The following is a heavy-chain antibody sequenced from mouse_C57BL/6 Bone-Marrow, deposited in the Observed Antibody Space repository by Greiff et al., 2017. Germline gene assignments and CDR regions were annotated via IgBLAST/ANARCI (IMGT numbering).Heavy chain of an antibody. CDR3: ARSGYYGYY. CDR2: IYPGDGDT. V-gene: IGHV1-80*01. Sequence: QVQLQQSGAELVKPGASVKISCKASGYAFSSYWMNWVKQRPGKGLEWIGKIYPGDGDTNYNGKFKGKATLTADKSSSTAYMQLSILTAEDTAVYFCARSGYYGYYWGQGTTLTVSA. D-gene: IGHD1-1*01. J-gene: IGHJ2*01. CDR1: GYAFSSYW.